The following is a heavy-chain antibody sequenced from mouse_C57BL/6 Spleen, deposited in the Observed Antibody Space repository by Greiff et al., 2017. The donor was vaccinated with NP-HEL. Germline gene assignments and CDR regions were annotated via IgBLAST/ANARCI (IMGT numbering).Heavy chain of an antibody. CDR1: GFSLTSYG. CDR3: ASYYGSNGFAY. CDR2: IWSGGST. V-gene: IGHV2-2*01. D-gene: IGHD1-1*01. J-gene: IGHJ3*01. Sequence: VKVVESGPGLVQPSQSLSITCTVSGFSLTSYGVHWVRQSPGKGLEWLGVIWSGGSTDYNAAFISRLSISKDNSKIQFFFKMNSLQAYDTAIYYCASYYGSNGFAYWGQGTLVSFSA.